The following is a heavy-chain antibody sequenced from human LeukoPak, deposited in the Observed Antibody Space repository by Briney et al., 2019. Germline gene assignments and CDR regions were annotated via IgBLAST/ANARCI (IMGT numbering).Heavy chain of an antibody. J-gene: IGHJ4*02. CDR1: VGSFSGYH. V-gene: IGHV4-34*01. CDR2: INHSGST. Sequence: SETLSLTCAVYVGSFSGYHWTWIRQSPGKGLEWIGEINHSGSTKYNPSLKSRVTISADTSKNQFSLKLTSVTAADTAIYYCARDVSSGYYIDYWGQGTLVTVSS. D-gene: IGHD3-22*01. CDR3: ARDVSSGYYIDY.